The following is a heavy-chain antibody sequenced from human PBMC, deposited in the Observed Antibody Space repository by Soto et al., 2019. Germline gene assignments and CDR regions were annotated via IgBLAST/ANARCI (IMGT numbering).Heavy chain of an antibody. CDR1: GFTFSDYW. D-gene: IGHD3-3*01. J-gene: IGHJ3*01. CDR3: ATDLNWSGT. V-gene: IGHV3-7*01. CDR2: INPDGSET. Sequence: QLEESGGELVQPGGSLRLSCVVSGFTFSDYWMTWVRQAPGKGLECLANINPDGSETYYVESVKGRLTISRDNAKKSLFLQLHNRGVEDTGVYYCATDLNWSGTWGRGTMVPVSS.